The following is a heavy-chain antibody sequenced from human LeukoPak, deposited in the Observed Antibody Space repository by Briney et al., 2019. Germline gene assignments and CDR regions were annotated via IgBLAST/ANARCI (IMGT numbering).Heavy chain of an antibody. CDR2: ISGSGGST. CDR1: GFTFSSYA. D-gene: IGHD6-13*01. Sequence: GGSLRLSCSASGFTFSSYAMSWVGQAPGKGREGGSAISGSGGSTYYADSVKGRFTISRDNSKNTLYLQMNSLRAEDTAVYYCAGDLHAYSSSWYVNWFDPWGQGPLVPVS. V-gene: IGHV3-23*01. CDR3: AGDLHAYSSSWYVNWFDP. J-gene: IGHJ5*02.